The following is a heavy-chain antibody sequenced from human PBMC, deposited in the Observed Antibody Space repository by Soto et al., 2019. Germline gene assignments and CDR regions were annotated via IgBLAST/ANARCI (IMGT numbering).Heavy chain of an antibody. D-gene: IGHD2-21*02. J-gene: IGHJ4*02. CDR3: VSSTTVVTPII. CDR2: MCYSGNT. V-gene: IGHV4-61*01. CDR1: GGSVSSSNYC. Sequence: QVQLQESGPGLVKPSETLSLTCTVSGGSVSSSNYCWSWIRQPPGKGLEWIGYMCYSGNTNYNPSLKSRVTTSVDTSKSQVSLKVTSVTAADTAVYYCVSSTTVVTPIIWGQGTLVTVSS.